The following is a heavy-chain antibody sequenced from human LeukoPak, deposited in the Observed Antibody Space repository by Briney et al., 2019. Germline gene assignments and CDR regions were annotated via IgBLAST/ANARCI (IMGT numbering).Heavy chain of an antibody. CDR1: GFTFDISA. CDR3: AKDLGAYRLFQN. Sequence: GGSLRLSCAASGFTFDISAMNWVRQAPGKGLEWVSAISGSGGSTYYADSVKGRFTISRDNSKNTVYLQINSPRAEDTAVYYCAKDLGAYRLFQNWGQGTLVTVSS. J-gene: IGHJ1*01. CDR2: ISGSGGST. V-gene: IGHV3-23*01. D-gene: IGHD4/OR15-4a*01.